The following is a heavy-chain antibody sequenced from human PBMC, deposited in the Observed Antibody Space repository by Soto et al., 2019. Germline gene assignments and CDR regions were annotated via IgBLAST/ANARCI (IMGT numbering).Heavy chain of an antibody. J-gene: IGHJ4*02. CDR2: ISVSGAT. CDR1: GFTFSSYA. CDR3: AKNYFFDS. V-gene: IGHV3-23*01. Sequence: EVQLSESGGGLVQRGGSLPLSCAASGFTFSSYAMSWARQAPGKGLEWVSSISVSGATHYADSVKGRFTISRDNSKNSLYLQMNSLRAEDTALYYCAKNYFFDSWAQEILLTV.